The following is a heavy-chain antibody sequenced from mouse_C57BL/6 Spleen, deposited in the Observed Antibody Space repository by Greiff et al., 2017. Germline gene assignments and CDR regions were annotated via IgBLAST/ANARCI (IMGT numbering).Heavy chain of an antibody. CDR1: GYTFTSYW. CDR2: INPSNGGT. J-gene: IGHJ4*01. CDR3: ARFGSSHYYAMDY. Sequence: QDQLQQPGTELVKPGASVKLSCKASGYTFTSYWMHWVKQRPGQGLEWIGNINPSNGGTNYNEKFKSKATLTVDKSSSTAYMQLSSLTSEDSAVYYCARFGSSHYYAMDYWGQGTSVTVSS. V-gene: IGHV1-53*01. D-gene: IGHD1-1*01.